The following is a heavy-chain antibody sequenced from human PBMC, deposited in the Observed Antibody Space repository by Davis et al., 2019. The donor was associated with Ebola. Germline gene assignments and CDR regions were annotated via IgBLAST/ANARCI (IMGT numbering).Heavy chain of an antibody. Sequence: GESLKISCAASGFTFSGYAMHWVRQAPGKGLEWVAVISFDGSTKYYADSVKGRFTISRDNSKNTLYLQMNSLRAEDTGVYYCARDQAAIPVVANHFDDWGQGTLVTVSS. CDR3: ARDQAAIPVVANHFDD. CDR1: GFTFSGYA. V-gene: IGHV3-30*04. CDR2: ISFDGSTK. D-gene: IGHD2-2*02. J-gene: IGHJ4*02.